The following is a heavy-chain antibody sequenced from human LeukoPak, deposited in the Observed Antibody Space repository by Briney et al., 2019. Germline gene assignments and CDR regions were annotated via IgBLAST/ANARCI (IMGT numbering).Heavy chain of an antibody. CDR3: AELGITMIGGA. J-gene: IGHJ6*04. CDR1: GFTFSSYE. V-gene: IGHV3-48*03. D-gene: IGHD3-10*02. CDR2: ISSSGSTI. Sequence: PGGSLRLSCAASGFTFSSYEMNWVRQAPGKGLEWVSYISSSGSTIYYADSVKGRFTISRDSAKNSLYLQMNSLRAEDTAVYYCAELGITMIGGAWGKGTTVTISS.